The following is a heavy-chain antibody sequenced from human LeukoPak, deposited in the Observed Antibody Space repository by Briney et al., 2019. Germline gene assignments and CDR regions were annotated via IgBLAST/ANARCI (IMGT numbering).Heavy chain of an antibody. D-gene: IGHD5-12*01. CDR1: GFSLSTSGRC. J-gene: IGHJ6*03. V-gene: IGHV2-70*11. CDR2: SDWGDNT. CDR3: ARITRVATARNYYYYMDV. Sequence: CGPALVKPTQTLTLTCTFSGFSLSTSGRCVTWIRHPPGKALEWLARSDWGDNTYYSTSLKTRLTISKDTSKNQVVLTMTNMDPVDTATYYCARITRVATARNYYYYMDVWGKGTTVTISS.